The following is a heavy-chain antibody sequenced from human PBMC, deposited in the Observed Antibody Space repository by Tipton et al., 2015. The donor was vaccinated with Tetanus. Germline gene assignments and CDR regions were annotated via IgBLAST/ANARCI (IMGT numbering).Heavy chain of an antibody. V-gene: IGHV3-33*01. CDR2: IWYDGSNK. CDR3: ARDQGYCSSTSCAHGGWRAFDY. CDR1: GFTFSSYG. J-gene: IGHJ4*02. D-gene: IGHD2-2*01. Sequence: SLRLSCAASGFTFSSYGMHWVRQAPGKGLEWVAVIWYDGSNKYYADSVKGRFTISRDNSKNTLYLQMNSLRAEDTAVYYCARDQGYCSSTSCAHGGWRAFDYWGQGTLVTVSS.